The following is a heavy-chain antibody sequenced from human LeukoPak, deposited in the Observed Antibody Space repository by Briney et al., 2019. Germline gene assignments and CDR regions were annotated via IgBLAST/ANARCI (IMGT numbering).Heavy chain of an antibody. D-gene: IGHD6-13*01. Sequence: GGSLRLSCAASGFTFDDYAMHWVRQAPGKGLEWVSGISWNSGSIGYADSVKGRFTTSRDNAKNSLYLQMNSLRAEDMALYYCAKVARSYSSSWIFDYWGQGTLVTVSS. V-gene: IGHV3-9*03. CDR1: GFTFDDYA. J-gene: IGHJ4*02. CDR3: AKVARSYSSSWIFDY. CDR2: ISWNSGSI.